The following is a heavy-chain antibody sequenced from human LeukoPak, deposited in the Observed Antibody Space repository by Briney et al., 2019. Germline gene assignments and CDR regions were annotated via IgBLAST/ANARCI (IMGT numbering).Heavy chain of an antibody. CDR1: GGTFISYA. D-gene: IGHD6-19*01. CDR2: IIPIFGTA. Sequence: GASVKVSCKASGGTFISYAISWVRQAPGQGLEWMGGIIPIFGTANYAQKFQGRVTITTDESTSTAYMELSSLRSEDTAVYYCARGGYSSGWLHFDYWGQGTLVTVSS. J-gene: IGHJ4*02. V-gene: IGHV1-69*05. CDR3: ARGGYSSGWLHFDY.